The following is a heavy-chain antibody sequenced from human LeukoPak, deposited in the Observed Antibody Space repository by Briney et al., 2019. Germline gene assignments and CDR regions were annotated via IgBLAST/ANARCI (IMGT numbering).Heavy chain of an antibody. V-gene: IGHV3-33*08. CDR3: ARDLGYIDY. D-gene: IGHD7-27*01. CDR1: GFTFSSYA. J-gene: IGHJ4*02. CDR2: IWYDGSNK. Sequence: GRSLRLSCAASGFTFSSYAMHWVRQAPGKGLEWVAVIWYDGSNKYYADSVKGRFTISRDNSKNTLYLQMNSLRVEDTAVYYCARDLGYIDYWGQGTVVTVSS.